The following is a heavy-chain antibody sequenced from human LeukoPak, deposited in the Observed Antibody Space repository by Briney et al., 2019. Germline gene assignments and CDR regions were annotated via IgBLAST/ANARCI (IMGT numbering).Heavy chain of an antibody. J-gene: IGHJ4*02. V-gene: IGHV3-53*01. D-gene: IGHD5-24*01. CDR1: GFTFGTYS. CDR2: TYSGGST. CDR3: ASSGRWLQSPVDY. Sequence: GGSLRLYCAASGFTFGTYSMHWVRQAPGKGLEWVSVTYSGGSTYYADSVKGRFTISRDNSKNTLYLQMNSLRAEDTAVYYCASSGRWLQSPVDYWGQGTLVTVSS.